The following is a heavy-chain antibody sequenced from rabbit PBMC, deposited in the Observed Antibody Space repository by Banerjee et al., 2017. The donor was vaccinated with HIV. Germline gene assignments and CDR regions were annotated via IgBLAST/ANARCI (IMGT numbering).Heavy chain of an antibody. CDR1: GFSFSSSYV. Sequence: QSLEESGGDLVKPGASLTLTCTASGFSFSSSYVMCWVRQAPGKGLELIACIATGSGSAYYASWAKGRFTSSKTSSTTVTLQMTSLTAADTATYFCARDASRTGLWGPGTLVTVS. CDR2: IATGSGSA. D-gene: IGHD1-1*01. V-gene: IGHV1S40*01. J-gene: IGHJ6*01. CDR3: ARDASRTGL.